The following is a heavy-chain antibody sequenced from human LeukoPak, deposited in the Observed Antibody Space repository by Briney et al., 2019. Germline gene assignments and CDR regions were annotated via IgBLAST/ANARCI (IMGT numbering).Heavy chain of an antibody. J-gene: IGHJ5*02. CDR2: INHSGST. CDR1: GGSFSGYY. CDR3: ASSRCSTSCYRWFDP. D-gene: IGHD2-2*02. V-gene: IGHV4-34*01. Sequence: PSETLSLTCAVYGGSFSGYYWSWIRQPPGKGLEWIGEINHSGSTNYNPSLKSRVTISVDTSKNQFSLKLSSVTAADTAVYYCASSRCSTSCYRWFDPWGQGTLVTVSS.